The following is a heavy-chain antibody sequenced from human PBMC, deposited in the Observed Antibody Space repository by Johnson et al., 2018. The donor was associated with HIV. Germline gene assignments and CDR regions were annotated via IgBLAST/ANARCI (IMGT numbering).Heavy chain of an antibody. V-gene: IGHV3-33*06. J-gene: IGHJ3*02. CDR2: IWYDGSNK. CDR1: GFAFRNYG. D-gene: IGHD3-3*01. CDR3: AKPYYDFWSDYYEYNAFDI. Sequence: QVQLVESGGGVVQPGKSLRLSCAASGFAFRNYGMHWVRQAPGKGLEWVAVIWYDGSNKYYADSVKGRFTISRDNSKNTLNLQMNSLKDEDPAVYYCAKPYYDFWSDYYEYNAFDIWGQGTMVTVSS.